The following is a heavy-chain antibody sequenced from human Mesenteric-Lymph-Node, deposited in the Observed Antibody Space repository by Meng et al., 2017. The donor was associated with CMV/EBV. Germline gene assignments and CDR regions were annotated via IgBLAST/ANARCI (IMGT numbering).Heavy chain of an antibody. V-gene: IGHV4-34*01. D-gene: IGHD2-15*01. J-gene: IGHJ4*02. CDR1: GGSFSGYY. CDR3: ARGSDIPVNNY. CDR2: INHSGVP. Sequence: QVQLQQWVAGLFKPSETLSLTFAVYGGSFSGYYWSWIRQPPGKGLEWIGEINHSGVPNYNPSLKSRVTISLDRSKNQFSLKLSSVTAEDTAVYYCARGSDIPVNNYWGQGTLVTVSS.